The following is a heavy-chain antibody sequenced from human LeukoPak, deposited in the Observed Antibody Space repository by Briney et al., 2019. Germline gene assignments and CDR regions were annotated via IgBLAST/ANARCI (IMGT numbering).Heavy chain of an antibody. J-gene: IGHJ4*02. CDR2: IYSGGST. D-gene: IGHD5-12*01. CDR3: AKSYNGYESKPDY. Sequence: GGSLRLSCAASGFTVSSNYMSWVRQAPGKGLEWVSVIYSGGSTYYADSVKGRFTISRDNSKNTLYLQMNSLRAEDTAVYYCAKSYNGYESKPDYWGQGTLVTVSS. CDR1: GFTVSSNY. V-gene: IGHV3-53*01.